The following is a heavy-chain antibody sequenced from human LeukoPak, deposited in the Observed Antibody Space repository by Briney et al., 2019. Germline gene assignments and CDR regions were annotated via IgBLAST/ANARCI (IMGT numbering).Heavy chain of an antibody. CDR2: IDNSGST. J-gene: IGHJ4*02. Sequence: PSETLSLTCTVSGGHIDSFFWNWIRQPPGKGLEWIGYIDNSGSTKYNPSLKSRITMLRDTSKNQFSLKLTSVTAADTAMYYCASGGGWLIDYWGQGTLVSVSS. CDR1: GGHIDSFF. D-gene: IGHD6-19*01. CDR3: ASGGGWLIDY. V-gene: IGHV4-4*08.